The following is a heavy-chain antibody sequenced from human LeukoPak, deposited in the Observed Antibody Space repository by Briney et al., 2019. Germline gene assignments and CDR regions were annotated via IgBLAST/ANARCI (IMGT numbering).Heavy chain of an antibody. CDR2: IYYSGST. D-gene: IGHD1-1*01. CDR3: ARVNINNWHSCDY. Sequence: SESLSLTCTVSGGSISSYSWSWIRQPPGKGLEWIGFIYYSGSTNYNPSLKSRVTISVDTSTNQLSLKLSSVTAADTAVYYCARVNINNWHSCDYWGQGTLVTVSS. CDR1: GGSISSYS. V-gene: IGHV4-59*01. J-gene: IGHJ4*02.